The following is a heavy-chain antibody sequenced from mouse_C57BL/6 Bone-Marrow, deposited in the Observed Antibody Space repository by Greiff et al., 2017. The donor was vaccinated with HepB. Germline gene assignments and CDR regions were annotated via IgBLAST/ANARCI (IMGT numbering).Heavy chain of an antibody. V-gene: IGHV5-4*01. J-gene: IGHJ1*03. Sequence: EVKLMESGGGLVKPGGSLKLSCAASGFTFSSYAMSWVRQTPEKRLEWVATISDGGSYTYYPDNVKGRFTISRDNAKNNLYLQMSHLKSEETSMYYCARDDCSSYDWYFDVWGTGTTVTVSS. D-gene: IGHD1-1*01. CDR1: GFTFSSYA. CDR3: ARDDCSSYDWYFDV. CDR2: ISDGGSYT.